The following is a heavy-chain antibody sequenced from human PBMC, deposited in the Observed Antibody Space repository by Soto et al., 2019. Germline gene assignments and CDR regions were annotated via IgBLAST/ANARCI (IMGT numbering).Heavy chain of an antibody. Sequence: SETLSLTCAVYGGSFSGYYWSRIRQPPGKGLEWIGEINHSGSTNYNPSLKSRVTISVDTSKNQFSLKLSSVTAADTAVYYCARTLYDYVWGSYRTRLFDYWGQGTLVTASS. CDR3: ARTLYDYVWGSYRTRLFDY. V-gene: IGHV4-34*01. CDR1: GGSFSGYY. D-gene: IGHD3-16*02. CDR2: INHSGST. J-gene: IGHJ4*02.